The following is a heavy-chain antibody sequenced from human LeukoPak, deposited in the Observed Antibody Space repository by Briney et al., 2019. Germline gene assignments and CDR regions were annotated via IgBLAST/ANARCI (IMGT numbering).Heavy chain of an antibody. CDR1: GYTFTSYG. CDR3: ARDAAVAGQGWFDP. Sequence: ASVKVSCKASGYTFTSYGISWVRQAPVQGLEWMGWISAYNGNTNYAQKLQGRVTMTTDTSTSTAYMELRSLRSDDTAVYYCARDAAVAGQGWFDPWGQGTLVTVSS. J-gene: IGHJ5*02. V-gene: IGHV1-18*01. D-gene: IGHD6-19*01. CDR2: ISAYNGNT.